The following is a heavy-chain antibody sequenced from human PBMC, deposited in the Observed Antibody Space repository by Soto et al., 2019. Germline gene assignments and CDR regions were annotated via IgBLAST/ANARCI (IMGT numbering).Heavy chain of an antibody. CDR2: IYYSGST. Sequence: SETLSLTCTVSGGSISSYYWSWIRQPPGKGLEWIGYIYYSGSTNYNPSLKSRVTISVDTSKNQFSLKLSSVTAADTAVYYCARRRAARPLWYFDYWGQGTLVTVSS. D-gene: IGHD6-6*01. J-gene: IGHJ4*02. V-gene: IGHV4-59*08. CDR3: ARRRAARPLWYFDY. CDR1: GGSISSYY.